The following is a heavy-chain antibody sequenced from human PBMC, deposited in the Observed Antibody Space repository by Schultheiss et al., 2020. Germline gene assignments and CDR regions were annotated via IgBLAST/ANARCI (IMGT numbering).Heavy chain of an antibody. CDR2: IYSGGST. J-gene: IGHJ6*02. CDR1: GFTFSSYA. V-gene: IGHV3-66*02. CDR3: ARERMVRGTYYGMDV. Sequence: GGSLRLSCAASGFTFSSYAMSWVRQAPGKGLEWVSVIYSGGSTYYADSVKGRFTISRDNSKNTLYLQMNSLRAEDTAVYYCARERMVRGTYYGMDVWGQGTTVTVSS. D-gene: IGHD3-10*01.